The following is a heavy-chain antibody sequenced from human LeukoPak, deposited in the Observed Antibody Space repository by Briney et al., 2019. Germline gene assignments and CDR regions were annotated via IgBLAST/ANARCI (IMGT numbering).Heavy chain of an antibody. J-gene: IGHJ4*02. CDR2: IRSKAYGGTT. D-gene: IGHD1-26*01. V-gene: IGHV3-49*04. CDR3: TRGEWELPDC. Sequence: GGSLRLSCTASGFTFGDYAMSWVRQAPGKGLEWVGFIRSKAYGGTTEYAASVKGRFTISRDDSKSIAYLQMNSLKTEDTAVYYCTRGEWELPDCWGQGTLVTVSS. CDR1: GFTFGDYA.